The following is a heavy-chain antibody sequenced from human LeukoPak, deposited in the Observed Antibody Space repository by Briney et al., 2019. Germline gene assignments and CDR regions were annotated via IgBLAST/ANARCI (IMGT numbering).Heavy chain of an antibody. V-gene: IGHV4-39*07. Sequence: PSETLSLTCTVSGGSIISSSYYWGWIRQPTGKGLEWIGSIYYSGSTNYNPSLKSRVTMSVDTSKNQFSLKLSSVTAADTAVYYCARGPGGSYSYYYYYMDVWGKGTTVTISS. J-gene: IGHJ6*03. D-gene: IGHD1-26*01. CDR3: ARGPGGSYSYYYYYMDV. CDR1: GGSIISSSYY. CDR2: IYYSGST.